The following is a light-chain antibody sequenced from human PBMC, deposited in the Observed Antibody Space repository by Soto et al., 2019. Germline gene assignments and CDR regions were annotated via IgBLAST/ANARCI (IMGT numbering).Light chain of an antibody. CDR2: GAS. J-gene: IGKJ4*01. CDR3: QKYDTAPLT. CDR1: RDISNY. Sequence: DIPVTQSPSSLSASLGDRVSITCRASRDISNYLAWYQQKPGQVPRLLISGASTLHSGVPSRFSGSASGTDFTLTITSLQPEDIATYFCQKYDTAPLTFGGGTKVEI. V-gene: IGKV1-27*01.